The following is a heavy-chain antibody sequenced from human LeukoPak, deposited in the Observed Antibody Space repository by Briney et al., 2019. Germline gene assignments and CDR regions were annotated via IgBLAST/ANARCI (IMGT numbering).Heavy chain of an antibody. CDR3: ARDSAVIAATDFDY. V-gene: IGHV1-18*01. J-gene: IGHJ4*02. CDR2: ISAYNNNT. Sequence: ASVKVSCKASGGTFSSYAISWVRQAPGQGLKWMGWISAYNNNTNYAQKLRGRVTMTTDTSTSTAYMELRNLTSDDTAVYYCARDSAVIAATDFDYWGQGTLVTVSS. CDR1: GGTFSSYA. D-gene: IGHD2-15*01.